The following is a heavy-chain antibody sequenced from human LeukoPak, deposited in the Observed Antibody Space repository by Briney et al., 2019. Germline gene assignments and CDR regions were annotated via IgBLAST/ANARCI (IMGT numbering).Heavy chain of an antibody. V-gene: IGHV4-34*01. CDR2: INHSGST. Sequence: SETLSLTCAVDGGSFSGYYWSWIRQPPGKGLEWIREINHSGSTNYNPSLKSRVTISVDTSKNQFSLKLSSVTAADTAVYYCARGRIQLWPFDYWGQGTLVTVSS. CDR3: ARGRIQLWPFDY. D-gene: IGHD5-18*01. CDR1: GGSFSGYY. J-gene: IGHJ4*02.